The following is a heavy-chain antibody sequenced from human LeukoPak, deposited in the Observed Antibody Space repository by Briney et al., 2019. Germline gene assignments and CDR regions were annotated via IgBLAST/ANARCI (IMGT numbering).Heavy chain of an antibody. V-gene: IGHV1-2*02. CDR2: INPNSGGT. Sequence: ASVKVSCKASGGTFSSYAISWVRQAPGQGLEWMGWINPNSGGTNYAQKFQGRVTMTRDTSISTAYMELSRLRSDDTAVYYCARTYCNSTRCSNWFDPWGQGTLVTVSS. CDR1: GGTFSSYA. CDR3: ARTYCNSTRCSNWFDP. D-gene: IGHD2-2*01. J-gene: IGHJ5*02.